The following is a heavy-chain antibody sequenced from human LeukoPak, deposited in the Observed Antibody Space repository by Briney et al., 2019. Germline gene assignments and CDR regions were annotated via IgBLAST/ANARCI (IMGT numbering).Heavy chain of an antibody. CDR3: TTGITMVRGVKVDY. D-gene: IGHD3-10*01. CDR2: IKSKTDGGTT. CDR1: GFTFSNAW. Sequence: GGSLRLSCAASGFTFSNAWMSWVRQAPGKGLEWVGRIKSKTDGGTTDYAAPVKGRFTISRDGSKNTLYLQMNSLKTEDTAVYYCTTGITMVRGVKVDYWGQGTLVTVSS. J-gene: IGHJ4*02. V-gene: IGHV3-15*01.